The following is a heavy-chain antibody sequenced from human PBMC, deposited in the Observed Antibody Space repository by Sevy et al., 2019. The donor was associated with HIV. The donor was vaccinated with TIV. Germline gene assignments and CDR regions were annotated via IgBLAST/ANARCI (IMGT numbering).Heavy chain of an antibody. J-gene: IGHJ4*02. D-gene: IGHD6-19*01. CDR3: ARAIGTQVAGLYYFDY. V-gene: IGHV4-38-2*01. CDR2: IYHSGYS. Sequence: SGTLSLTCAVSAYSISSDYYWGWVRQPPGKGLEGIGSIYHSGYSYYNPSFKSRVTISVNTSKNQFSLKLSSVTAADTAVYYCARAIGTQVAGLYYFDYWGQGTLVTVSS. CDR1: AYSISSDYY.